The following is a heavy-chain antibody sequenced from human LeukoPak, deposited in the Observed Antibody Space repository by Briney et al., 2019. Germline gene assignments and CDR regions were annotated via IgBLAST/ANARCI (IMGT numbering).Heavy chain of an antibody. CDR1: GDSISSGDYY. Sequence: SETLSLTCTVSGDSISSGDYYWSWIRQPAGKGLEWIGRISSSGSTNYNPSLKSRVTISVDTSKNQFSLKLSSVTAADTAVYYCARGTYYYGSGSSNWFDPWGQGTLVTVSS. CDR3: ARGTYYYGSGSSNWFDP. J-gene: IGHJ5*02. V-gene: IGHV4-61*02. D-gene: IGHD3-10*01. CDR2: ISSSGST.